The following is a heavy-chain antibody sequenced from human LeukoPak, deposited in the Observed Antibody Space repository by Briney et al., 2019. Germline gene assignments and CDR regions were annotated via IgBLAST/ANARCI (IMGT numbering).Heavy chain of an antibody. CDR1: GGSFSGYY. V-gene: IGHV4-34*01. CDR3: ARRGTYYYGSGSYFYYYYMDV. CDR2: INHSGST. D-gene: IGHD3-10*01. Sequence: SETLSLTCAVYGGSFSGYYWSWIRQPPGKGLEWIGEINHSGSTNYNPSLKSRVTISVDTSKNQFSLKLSSVTAADTAVYYCARRGTYYYGSGSYFYYYYMDVWGKGTTVTISS. J-gene: IGHJ6*03.